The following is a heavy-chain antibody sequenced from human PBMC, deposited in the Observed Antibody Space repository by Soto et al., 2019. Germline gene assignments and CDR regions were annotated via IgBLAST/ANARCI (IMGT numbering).Heavy chain of an antibody. CDR3: ARVSTYYFDSSGSYTSDY. J-gene: IGHJ4*02. CDR2: INPKSGGT. Sequence: ASVKVSCKASGYSFTDYHIHWVRQAPGQGLEWLGRINPKSGGTSTAQKFQGWVTMTTDTSISTASMELTRLTSDDTAVYYCARVSTYYFDSSGSYTSDYWGQGTLVTVSS. V-gene: IGHV1-2*04. CDR1: GYSFTDYH. D-gene: IGHD3-22*01.